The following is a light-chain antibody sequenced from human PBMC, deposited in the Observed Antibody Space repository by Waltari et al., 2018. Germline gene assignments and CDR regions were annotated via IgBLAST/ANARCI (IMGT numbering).Light chain of an antibody. J-gene: IGLJ2*01. Sequence: SYVLTRPPSVSVAPGKTARISCGGNNIGSKSVHWYQQKPGQAPVLVIYYDSDRPSGIPERFSGSNSGNTATLTTSRVEAGDEADYYCQVWDSSSDHVVFGGGTKLTVL. CDR2: YDS. CDR3: QVWDSSSDHVV. CDR1: NIGSKS. V-gene: IGLV3-21*04.